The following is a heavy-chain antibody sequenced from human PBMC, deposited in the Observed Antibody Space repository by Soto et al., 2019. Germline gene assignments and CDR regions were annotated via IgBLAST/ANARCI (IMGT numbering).Heavy chain of an antibody. CDR3: AREAVTAIRGVNNWFEG. V-gene: IGHV4-38-2*02. D-gene: IGHD3-10*01. CDR2: MYHSGIT. CDR1: GYSISSGYY. Sequence: EPLSLTCTVSGYSISSGYYWGWVRRPPGKGLEWIGSMYHSGITYYNPSLKSRVTISVDTSKNQLYLKLSSVTAADTAVYYCAREAVTAIRGVNNWFEGWGKGTLVSISS. J-gene: IGHJ5*02.